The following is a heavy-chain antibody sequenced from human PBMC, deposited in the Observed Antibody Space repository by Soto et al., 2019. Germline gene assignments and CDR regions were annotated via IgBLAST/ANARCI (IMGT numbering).Heavy chain of an antibody. CDR2: IIPIFGTA. D-gene: IGHD3-10*01. J-gene: IGHJ4*02. CDR3: ARDYYGSGSPRGHFDY. V-gene: IGHV1-69*01. CDR1: GGTFSSYA. Sequence: QVQLVQSGAEVKKPGSSVKVSCKASGGTFSSYAISWVRQAPGQGLEWMGGIIPIFGTANYPQKLQGRVTITADESTSTAYMELSSLRSEDTAVYYCARDYYGSGSPRGHFDYWGQGTLVTVSS.